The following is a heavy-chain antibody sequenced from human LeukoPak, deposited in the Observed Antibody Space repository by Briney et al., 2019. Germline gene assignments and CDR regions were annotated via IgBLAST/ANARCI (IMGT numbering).Heavy chain of an antibody. CDR2: INHSGST. CDR3: ARGQMVIGWYGTDY. D-gene: IGHD6-19*01. CDR1: GGSFSGYY. Sequence: SETLSLTCAVYGGSFSGYYWSWIRQPPGKGLEWIGEINHSGSTNYNPSLKSRVTISVDTSKNQLSLKLSSVTAADTAVYYCARGQMVIGWYGTDYWGQGTLVTVSS. V-gene: IGHV4-34*01. J-gene: IGHJ4*02.